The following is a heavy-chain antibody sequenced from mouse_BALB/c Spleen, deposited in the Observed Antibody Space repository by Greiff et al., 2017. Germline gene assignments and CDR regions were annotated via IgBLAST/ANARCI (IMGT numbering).Heavy chain of an antibody. V-gene: IGHV3-2*02. J-gene: IGHJ3*01. Sequence: EVQLQQSGPGLVKPSQSLSLTCTVTGYSITSDYAWNWIRQFPGNKLEWMGYISYSGSTSYNPSLKSRISITRDTSKNQFFLQLNSVTTEDTATYYCARGGYHPFAYWGQGTLVTVSA. CDR3: ARGGYHPFAY. D-gene: IGHD2-2*01. CDR2: ISYSGST. CDR1: GYSITSDYA.